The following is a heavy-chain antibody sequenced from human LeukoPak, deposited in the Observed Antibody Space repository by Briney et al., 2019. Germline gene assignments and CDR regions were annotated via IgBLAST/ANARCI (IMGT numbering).Heavy chain of an antibody. V-gene: IGHV4-59*01. D-gene: IGHD3-9*01. CDR3: ARGVLTGAPDY. CDR1: GGSISPYY. J-gene: IGHJ4*02. Sequence: PSETLSLTCTVSGGSISPYYWSWIRQPPGKGLEWIGYIYYSGSTKYNPSLESRVTISVDTSKNQFSLKLSSVTAADTAIYYCARGVLTGAPDYWGQGILVTVSS. CDR2: IYYSGST.